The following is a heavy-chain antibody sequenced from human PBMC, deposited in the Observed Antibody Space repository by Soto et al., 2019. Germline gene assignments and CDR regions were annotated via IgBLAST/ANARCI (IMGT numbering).Heavy chain of an antibody. CDR1: GGSISSYY. D-gene: IGHD3-22*01. J-gene: IGHJ6*02. V-gene: IGHV4-59*01. Sequence: SDTLSLTCTVSGGSISSYYWSWIRQPPGKGLEWIGYIYYSGITNYNPSLKSRVTISVDTSKNQFSLKLSSVTAADTAVYYCARVFWDSSGDYYYYYGMDVWGQGTTVTVSS. CDR3: ARVFWDSSGDYYYYYGMDV. CDR2: IYYSGIT.